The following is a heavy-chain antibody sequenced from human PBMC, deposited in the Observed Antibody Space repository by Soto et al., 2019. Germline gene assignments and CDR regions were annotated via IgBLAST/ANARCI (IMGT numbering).Heavy chain of an antibody. CDR2: IYSSGGT. Sequence: TSETLALTFTVSGGPMSSYYWTWIRQPAGKGLEWIGRIYSSGGTHYNPSLKSRVTISLDTSKNQFSLRLNSVTAADTAVYYCARGQRLPDWFDPCAQGTLVTVSS. CDR3: ARGQRLPDWFDP. D-gene: IGHD2-2*01. V-gene: IGHV4-4*07. J-gene: IGHJ5*02. CDR1: GGPMSSYY.